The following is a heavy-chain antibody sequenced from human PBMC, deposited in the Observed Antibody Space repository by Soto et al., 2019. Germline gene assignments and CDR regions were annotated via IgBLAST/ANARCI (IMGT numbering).Heavy chain of an antibody. CDR3: ARETVVVTARGPFDY. CDR2: ISAYNGNT. J-gene: IGHJ4*02. CDR1: GYTFTSYG. Sequence: ASVKVSCKASGYTFTSYGISWVRQAPGQGLEWMGWISAYNGNTNYAQKLQGRVTMTTDTSTSTAYMELRSLRSDDTAVYYCARETVVVTARGPFDYWGQGTLLTVSS. D-gene: IGHD2-21*02. V-gene: IGHV1-18*04.